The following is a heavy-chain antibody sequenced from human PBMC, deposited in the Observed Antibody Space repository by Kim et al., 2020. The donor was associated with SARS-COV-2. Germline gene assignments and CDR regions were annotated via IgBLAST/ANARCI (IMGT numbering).Heavy chain of an antibody. V-gene: IGHV4-59*09. Sequence: TNSNPSRESRGTISVDTSKNQFALKLSSVTAADTAVYYCAGGGRDNWFDPWGQGTLVTVSS. CDR2: T. J-gene: IGHJ5*02. CDR3: AGGGRDNWFDP.